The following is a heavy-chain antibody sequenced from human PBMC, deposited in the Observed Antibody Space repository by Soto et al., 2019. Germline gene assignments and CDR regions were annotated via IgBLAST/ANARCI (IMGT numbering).Heavy chain of an antibody. Sequence: QVQLQESGPGLVKPSQTLSLTCTVSGDSISSANNYWSWIRQPPGEGLEWIGFISYSGTTSYSPSPKRRLAISLNTSKNHSSLSLTSVTAADTAVYYCARGRGYSYGLDPWGQGTLVTVSS. CDR2: ISYSGTT. CDR1: GDSISSANNY. D-gene: IGHD5-12*01. CDR3: ARGRGYSYGLDP. V-gene: IGHV4-30-4*01. J-gene: IGHJ5*02.